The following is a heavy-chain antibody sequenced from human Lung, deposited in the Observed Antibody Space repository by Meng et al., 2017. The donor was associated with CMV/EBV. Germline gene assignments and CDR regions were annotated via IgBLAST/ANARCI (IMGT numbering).Heavy chain of an antibody. CDR1: GYTLGIFG. CDR3: ARAGAAVTTHFDF. Sequence: QVQLVQPGAALQKPGAPVKVSCKASGYTLGIFGITWVRQAPGQGLEWVGWISAENGNTNYAQKFQGRVTLTTDTSTKTAYMDLRGLRSDDSAVYYCARAGAAVTTHFDFWGRGTLVTVSS. J-gene: IGHJ4*02. V-gene: IGHV1-18*01. CDR2: ISAENGNT. D-gene: IGHD4-17*01.